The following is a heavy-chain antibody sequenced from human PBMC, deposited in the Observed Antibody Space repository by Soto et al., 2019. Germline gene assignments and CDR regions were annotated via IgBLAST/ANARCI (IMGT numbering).Heavy chain of an antibody. Sequence: VQLVESGGGVVQPGRSLRLSCAASGFTFSSYGMHWVRQAPGKGLEWVAVISYDGSNKYYADSVKGRFTISRDNSKNTLYLQMNSLRAEDTAVYYCATDSSVDAFDIWGQGTMVTVSS. CDR3: ATDSSVDAFDI. J-gene: IGHJ3*02. D-gene: IGHD3-22*01. CDR2: ISYDGSNK. CDR1: GFTFSSYG. V-gene: IGHV3-30*03.